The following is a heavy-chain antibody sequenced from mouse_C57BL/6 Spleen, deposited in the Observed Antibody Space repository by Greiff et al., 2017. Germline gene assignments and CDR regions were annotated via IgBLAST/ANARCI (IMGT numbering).Heavy chain of an antibody. Sequence: QVQLKESGAELVRPGASVTLSCKASGYTFTDYEMHWVKQTPVHGLEWIGAIYPETGGTAYNQKFKGKAILTADKSSSPAYMELRSLTSEDSAVYYCTREGFAYWGQGTLVTVSA. J-gene: IGHJ3*01. V-gene: IGHV1-15*01. CDR3: TREGFAY. CDR1: GYTFTDYE. CDR2: IYPETGGT.